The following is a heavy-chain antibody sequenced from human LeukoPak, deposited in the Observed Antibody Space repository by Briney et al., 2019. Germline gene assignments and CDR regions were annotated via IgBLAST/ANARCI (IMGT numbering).Heavy chain of an antibody. Sequence: PSETLSLTCTVSGGSISSHYWSWIRQPPGKGLEWIGYIYYSGSTNYNPSLKSRVTISVDTSKNQFSLKLSSVTAADTAVYYCARTYSDADFYDYWGQGTLVTVSS. CDR1: GGSISSHY. J-gene: IGHJ4*02. CDR2: IYYSGST. V-gene: IGHV4-59*11. D-gene: IGHD5-18*01. CDR3: ARTYSDADFYDY.